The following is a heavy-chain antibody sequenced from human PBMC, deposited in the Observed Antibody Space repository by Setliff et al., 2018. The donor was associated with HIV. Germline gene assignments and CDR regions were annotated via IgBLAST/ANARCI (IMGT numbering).Heavy chain of an antibody. CDR2: INPNTGDT. J-gene: IGHJ3*02. Sequence: ASVKVSCKASGYTFSDYFIHWVRQAPGQALEWMGRINPNTGDTNYAQKFQDRVTMTRDTSINTAYMELSRLRSDDTAVYYCAGEYDVLTGYYISAFDIWGQGTMVTVSS. CDR1: GYTFSDYF. CDR3: AGEYDVLTGYYISAFDI. V-gene: IGHV1-2*06. D-gene: IGHD3-9*01.